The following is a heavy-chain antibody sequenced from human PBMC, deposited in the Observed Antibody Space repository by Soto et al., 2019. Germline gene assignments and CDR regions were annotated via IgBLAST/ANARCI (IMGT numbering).Heavy chain of an antibody. CDR2: IIPILGTP. CDR3: ARGRVRRDGYNWNWYFDL. J-gene: IGHJ2*01. Sequence: QVQPVQSGAEVKKPGSSVKVSCKVSGGTFSSYTISWVRQAPGQGLEWMGGIIPILGTPNYAQKSQGRVTITADKSTSTAYMELSSLRSEDTAVYYCARGRVRRDGYNWNWYFDLWGRGTLVTVSS. V-gene: IGHV1-69*06. CDR1: GGTFSSYT. D-gene: IGHD5-12*01.